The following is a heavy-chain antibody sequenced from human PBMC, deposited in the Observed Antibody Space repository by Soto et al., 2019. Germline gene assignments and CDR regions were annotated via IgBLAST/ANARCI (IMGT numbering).Heavy chain of an antibody. D-gene: IGHD3-10*01. CDR1: GGSISSYY. Sequence: SETLSLTCTVSGGSISSYYWSWIRQPPGKGLEWIGYIYYSGSTNYNPSLKSRVTISVDTSKNQFSLKLSSLTAADTAVYYCARRYGGAFDIWGQGTMVTVSS. CDR3: ARRYGGAFDI. J-gene: IGHJ3*02. V-gene: IGHV4-59*08. CDR2: IYYSGST.